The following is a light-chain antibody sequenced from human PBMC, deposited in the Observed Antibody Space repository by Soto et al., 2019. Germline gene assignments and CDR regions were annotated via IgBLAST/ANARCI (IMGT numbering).Light chain of an antibody. CDR3: QTWGTGIQV. J-gene: IGLJ2*01. V-gene: IGLV4-69*01. CDR1: SGHSNYA. Sequence: QLVLTQSPSASASLGASVKLTCTLSSGHSNYAIAWHQQHPEKGPRYLMKLNSDGSHSKGDGIPDRFSGSSSGAERYLTISSLQSEDEADYYCQTWGTGIQVFGGGTKLTVL. CDR2: LNSDGSH.